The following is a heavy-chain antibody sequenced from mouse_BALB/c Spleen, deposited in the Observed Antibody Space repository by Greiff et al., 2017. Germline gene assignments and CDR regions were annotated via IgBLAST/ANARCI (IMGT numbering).Heavy chain of an antibody. CDR3: AREWGAAWFAY. CDR1: GFNIKDTY. J-gene: IGHJ3*01. CDR2: IDPANGNT. V-gene: IGHV14-3*02. Sequence: VQLKQSGAELVKPGASVKLSCTASGFNIKDTYMHWVKQRPEQGLEWIGRIDPANGNTKYDPKFQGKATITADTSSNTAYLQLSSLTSEDTAVYYCAREWGAAWFAYWGQGTLVTVSA.